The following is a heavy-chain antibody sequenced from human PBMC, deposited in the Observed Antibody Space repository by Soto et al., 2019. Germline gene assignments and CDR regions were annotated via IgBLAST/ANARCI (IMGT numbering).Heavy chain of an antibody. Sequence: ASVKVSCKASGGTFSSYAISWVRQAPGQGLEWMGGIIPIFGTANYAQKFQGRVTITADESTSTAYMELSSLRSEDTAVYYCGRVGYCSGGSCYSGGMDVWGQGTTVTVSS. D-gene: IGHD2-15*01. CDR3: GRVGYCSGGSCYSGGMDV. V-gene: IGHV1-69*13. CDR1: GGTFSSYA. J-gene: IGHJ6*02. CDR2: IIPIFGTA.